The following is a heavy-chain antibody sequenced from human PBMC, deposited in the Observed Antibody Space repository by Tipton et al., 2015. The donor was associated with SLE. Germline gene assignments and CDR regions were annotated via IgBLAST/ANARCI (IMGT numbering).Heavy chain of an antibody. D-gene: IGHD1-1*01. CDR1: GGSISSGSYY. CDR3: ARGGYGTTDAFDI. V-gene: IGHV4-61*09. J-gene: IGHJ3*02. CDR2: NYTSGST. Sequence: TLSLTCTVSGGSISSGSYYWSWIRQPAGKGLEWIGYNYTSGSTNYNPSLKSRVTISVDTSKNQFSLKLSSVTAADTAVYYCARGGYGTTDAFDIWGQGTMVTVSS.